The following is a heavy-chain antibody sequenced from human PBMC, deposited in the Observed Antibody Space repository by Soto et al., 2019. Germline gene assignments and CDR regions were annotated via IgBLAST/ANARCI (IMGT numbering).Heavy chain of an antibody. D-gene: IGHD3-9*01. Sequence: SETLSLTCAVSGGSISSGGYSWSWIRQPPGKGLEWIGYIYHSGSTYYNPSLKSRVTISVDRSKNQFSLKLISVTAADTAVYYCASDYYDILTGTVFDYWGQGALVTVSS. J-gene: IGHJ4*02. CDR3: ASDYYDILTGTVFDY. V-gene: IGHV4-30-2*01. CDR1: GGSISSGGYS. CDR2: IYHSGST.